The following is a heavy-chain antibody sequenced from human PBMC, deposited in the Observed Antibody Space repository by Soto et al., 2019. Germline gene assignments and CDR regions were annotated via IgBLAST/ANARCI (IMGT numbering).Heavy chain of an antibody. CDR1: GFTLNDYY. V-gene: IGHV3-7*03. J-gene: IGHJ4*02. Sequence: GGSLRLSCATSGFTLNDYYISCVRQAPGKGLEWVDNIRGDGSDPHYVDSVKGRFTISRDNAENLIYLQINHLRVEDTAMYYCARDPVTADWGQGTPVTVSS. CDR2: IRGDGSDP. CDR3: ARDPVTAD.